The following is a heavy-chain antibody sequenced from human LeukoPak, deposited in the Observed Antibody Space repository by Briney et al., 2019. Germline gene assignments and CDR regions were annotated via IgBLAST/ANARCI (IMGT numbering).Heavy chain of an antibody. CDR2: INHSGST. CDR3: ARHKTRTRAFDI. D-gene: IGHD4-23*01. J-gene: IGHJ3*02. V-gene: IGHV4-34*01. Sequence: SETLSLTCAVFGGSLSGYYWSWIRQPPGKGLEWIGEINHSGSTNFNPSLMSRVTISVDTSKNQFSLKLGSVTAADTAVYYCARHKTRTRAFDIWGQGTMVTVSS. CDR1: GGSLSGYY.